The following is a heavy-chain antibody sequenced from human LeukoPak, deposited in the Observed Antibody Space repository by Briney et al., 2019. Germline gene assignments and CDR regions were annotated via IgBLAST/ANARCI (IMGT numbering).Heavy chain of an antibody. D-gene: IGHD2-15*01. V-gene: IGHV4-34*01. J-gene: IGHJ6*01. Sequence: PSETLSLTCAVYGGSFSGYYWSWIRQPPGKGLEWIGEINHSGSTNYNPSLKSRVTISVDTSKNQFSLKLSSVTAADTAVYYCARGREVVVVAATIGYYYYYGMDVWGKGPRSPSPQ. CDR1: GGSFSGYY. CDR2: INHSGST. CDR3: ARGREVVVVAATIGYYYYYGMDV.